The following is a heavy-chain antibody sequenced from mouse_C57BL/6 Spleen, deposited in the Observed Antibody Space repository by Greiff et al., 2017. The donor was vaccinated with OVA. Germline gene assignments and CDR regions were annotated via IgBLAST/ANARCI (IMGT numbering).Heavy chain of an antibody. CDR3: ARHGITTVVASYYLDY. V-gene: IGHV5-9*01. J-gene: IGHJ2*01. D-gene: IGHD1-1*01. CDR2: ISGGGGNT. Sequence: EVMLVESGGGLVKPGGSLKLSCAASGFTFSSYTMSWVRQTPEKRLEWVATISGGGGNTYYPDSVKGRFTISRDNAKNTLYLQMSSLRSEDTASYYCARHGITTVVASYYLDYWGQGTTLTVSS. CDR1: GFTFSSYT.